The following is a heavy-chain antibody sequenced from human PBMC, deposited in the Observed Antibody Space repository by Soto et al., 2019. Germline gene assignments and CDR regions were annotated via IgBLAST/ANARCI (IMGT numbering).Heavy chain of an antibody. J-gene: IGHJ4*02. Sequence: QVQLVESGGGVVQPGRSLRLSCAASGFTFSSYGMHWVRQAPGKGLEWVAVISYDGSNKYYADSVKGRFTISRDNSKNTLYLQMNSLRAEDTAVYYCAKIPRIAAAGLDYWGQGTLVTVSS. CDR1: GFTFSSYG. V-gene: IGHV3-30*18. CDR3: AKIPRIAAAGLDY. CDR2: ISYDGSNK. D-gene: IGHD6-13*01.